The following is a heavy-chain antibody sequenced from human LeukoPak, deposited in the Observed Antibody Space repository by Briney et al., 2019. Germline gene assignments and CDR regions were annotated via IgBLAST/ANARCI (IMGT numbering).Heavy chain of an antibody. CDR3: ARPGYSSGWYYYYYYGMDV. CDR2: IKRDGSEK. CDR1: GFTFSSYG. Sequence: GGSLRLSCAASGFTFSSYGMHWVRQAPGKGLEWVANIKRDGSEKYYVDSVKGRFTISRDNAKNSLYLQMNSLRAEDTAVYYCARPGYSSGWYYYYYYGMDVWGQGTTVTVSS. J-gene: IGHJ6*02. V-gene: IGHV3-7*01. D-gene: IGHD6-19*01.